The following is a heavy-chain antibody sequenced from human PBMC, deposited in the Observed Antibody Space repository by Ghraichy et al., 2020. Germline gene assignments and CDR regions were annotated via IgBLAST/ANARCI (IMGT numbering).Heavy chain of an antibody. CDR2: ISSGSGTR. Sequence: GGSLRLSCAASGFTFSTYSMNWVRQAPGKGLEWVSYISSGSGTRSYADSVKGRFIISRDNAKNSLYLQMTSLRDEDAAVYYCVREGVGAKAVGMDVWGQGTTVTVSS. CDR3: VREGVGAKAVGMDV. V-gene: IGHV3-48*02. J-gene: IGHJ6*02. CDR1: GFTFSTYS. D-gene: IGHD1-26*01.